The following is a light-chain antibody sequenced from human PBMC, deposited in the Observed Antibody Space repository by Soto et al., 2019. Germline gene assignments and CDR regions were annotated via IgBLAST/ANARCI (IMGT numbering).Light chain of an antibody. V-gene: IGLV2-8*01. CDR2: EVG. J-gene: IGLJ1*01. Sequence: QSALTQPPSASGSPGQSVTISCTGTSSDIGGYNYVSWYQQHPGKAPKLMIYEVGQRPSGVPDRFSGSKSGNTASLTVSGLQAEDEADYYCSSYGGSNNFVFGTGTKLTVL. CDR1: SSDIGGYNY. CDR3: SSYGGSNNFV.